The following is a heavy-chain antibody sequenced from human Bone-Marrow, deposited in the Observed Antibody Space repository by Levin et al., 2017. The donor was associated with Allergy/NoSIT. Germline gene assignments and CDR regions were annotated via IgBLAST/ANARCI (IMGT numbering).Heavy chain of an antibody. J-gene: IGHJ6*03. V-gene: IGHV3-23*01. Sequence: GGSLRLSCAASGFTFSSYAMSWVRQAPGKGLEWVSAISGSGGSTYYADSVKGRFTISRDNSKNTLYLQMNSLRAEDTAVYYCAKGPYCSSTSCPLNYYYYMDVWGKGTTVTVSS. CDR3: AKGPYCSSTSCPLNYYYYMDV. D-gene: IGHD2-2*01. CDR2: ISGSGGST. CDR1: GFTFSSYA.